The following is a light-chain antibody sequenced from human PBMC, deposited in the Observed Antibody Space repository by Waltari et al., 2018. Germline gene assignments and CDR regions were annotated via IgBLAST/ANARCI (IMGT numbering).Light chain of an antibody. J-gene: IGLJ2*01. CDR1: SSDVGGYNY. CDR3: SSYISSSTLEL. CDR2: DVS. Sequence: QSALTQPASVSGSPGQSITISCTGTSSDVGGYNYVSWYQQHPGKAPKLIIYDVSNRPSGVSNRSSGSKSGNTASLTISGLQAEDEADYYCSSYISSSTLELFGGGTSLTGL. V-gene: IGLV2-14*03.